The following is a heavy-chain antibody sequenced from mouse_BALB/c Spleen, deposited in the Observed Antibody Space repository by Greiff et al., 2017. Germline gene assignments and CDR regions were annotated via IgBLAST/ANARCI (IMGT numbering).Heavy chain of an antibody. CDR1: GYTFTSYW. V-gene: IGHV1-7*01. D-gene: IGHD1-1*01. J-gene: IGHJ3*01. Sequence: VQLQESGAELAKPGASVKMSCKASGYTFTSYWMHWVKQRPGQGLEWIGYINPSTGYTEYNQKFKDKATLTADKSSSTAYMQLSSLTSEDSAVYYCARSDYYYGSSYSWFAYWGQGTLVTVSA. CDR2: INPSTGYT. CDR3: ARSDYYYGSSYSWFAY.